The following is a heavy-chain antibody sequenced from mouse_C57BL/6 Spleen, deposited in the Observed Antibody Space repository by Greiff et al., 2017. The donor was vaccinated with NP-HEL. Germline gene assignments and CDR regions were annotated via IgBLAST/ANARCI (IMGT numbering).Heavy chain of an antibody. Sequence: QVHVKQSGAELVKPGASVKMSCKASGYTFTTYPIEWMKQNHGKSLEWIGNFHPYNDDTKYNEKFKGKATLTVDKSSSTAYMQLSSLTSEDSAVYYCARYGPLYYFDYWGQGTTLTVSS. CDR1: GYTFTTYP. CDR3: ARYGPLYYFDY. V-gene: IGHV1-47*01. D-gene: IGHD1-1*02. J-gene: IGHJ2*01. CDR2: FHPYNDDT.